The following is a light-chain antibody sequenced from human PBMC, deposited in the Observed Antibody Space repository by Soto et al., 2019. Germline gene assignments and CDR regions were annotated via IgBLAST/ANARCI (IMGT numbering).Light chain of an antibody. Sequence: EIVLTQSPGTLSLSPGERATLSCRASQSVSSSYLAWYQQKPGQAPRLLIYGASIRATGIPDRFSGSGSGTDFTIIISRLDPEDFAVYYCQQYVRSPLTFGGGTKVVIK. CDR1: QSVSSSY. J-gene: IGKJ4*01. CDR3: QQYVRSPLT. V-gene: IGKV3-20*01. CDR2: GAS.